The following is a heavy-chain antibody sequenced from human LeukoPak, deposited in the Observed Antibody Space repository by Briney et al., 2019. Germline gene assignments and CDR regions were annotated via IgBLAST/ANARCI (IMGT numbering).Heavy chain of an antibody. Sequence: SETLSLTCTVSGGSISSSSHYWGWIRQPPGKGLEWIGSIYYSGGTYYNPSLKSRVTISVDKSKNQFSPKLNSVTAADTAVYYCARVLYRPYYYYYYMDVWGKGTTVTVSS. D-gene: IGHD2-8*01. CDR2: IYYSGGT. V-gene: IGHV4-39*07. J-gene: IGHJ6*03. CDR3: ARVLYRPYYYYYYMDV. CDR1: GGSISSSSHY.